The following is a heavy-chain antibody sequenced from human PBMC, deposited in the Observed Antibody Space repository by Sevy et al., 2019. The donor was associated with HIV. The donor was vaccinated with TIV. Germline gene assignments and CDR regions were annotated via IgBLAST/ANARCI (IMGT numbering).Heavy chain of an antibody. CDR1: GYTFTSYG. CDR2: ISAYNGNT. D-gene: IGHD6-13*01. Sequence: ASVKVSCKASGYTFTSYGISWVRQAPGQGLEWMGWISAYNGNTNYAQKLQGRVTMTTDTSTGTAYMELRSLRSDDTAVYYCAILNSSSRYWWFDPWGQGTLLTVSS. V-gene: IGHV1-18*04. J-gene: IGHJ5*02. CDR3: AILNSSSRYWWFDP.